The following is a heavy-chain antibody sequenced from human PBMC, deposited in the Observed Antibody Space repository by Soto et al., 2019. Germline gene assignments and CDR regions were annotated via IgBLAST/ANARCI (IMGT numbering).Heavy chain of an antibody. V-gene: IGHV3-23*01. J-gene: IGHJ3*02. CDR3: ANSEALLHLGGPDAFDI. CDR1: GFTFSSYA. D-gene: IGHD3-16*01. CDR2: ISGSGGST. Sequence: GGSLRLSCAASGFTFSSYAMSWVRQAPGKGLEWVSAISGSGGSTYYADSVKGRFTISRDNSKNTLYLQMNSLRAEDTAVYYCANSEALLHLGGPDAFDIWGQGTMVTVSS.